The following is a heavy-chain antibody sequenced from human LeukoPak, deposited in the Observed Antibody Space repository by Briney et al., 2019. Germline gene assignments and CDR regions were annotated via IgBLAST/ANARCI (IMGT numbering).Heavy chain of an antibody. V-gene: IGHV4-34*01. CDR3: ARGDDHHGSRTTHYYYYYMDV. CDR1: GESFSGYY. Sequence: SETLSLTCALYGESFSGYYWSWIRQPPGKGLERNGENNHSGSTKYNPSLKSRVTISVDTSKNQFSLKLSSVTAADTAVYYCARGDDHHGSRTTHYYYYYMDVWAKGTTVTVSS. CDR2: NNHSGST. J-gene: IGHJ6*03. D-gene: IGHD3-10*01.